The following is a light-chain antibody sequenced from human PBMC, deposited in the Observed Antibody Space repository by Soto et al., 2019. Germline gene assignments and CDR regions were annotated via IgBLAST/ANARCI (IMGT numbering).Light chain of an antibody. Sequence: EIVMTQSPATLSVSPGERVTLSCRASQSISSNLAWYQQKPGQAPRLLIYGASTRDTGIPARFSGSGSGTEFTLTISSLQSEDFAVYYCQQYNSWPPVTFGGGTKVEIK. J-gene: IGKJ4*01. V-gene: IGKV3-15*01. CDR3: QQYNSWPPVT. CDR1: QSISSN. CDR2: GAS.